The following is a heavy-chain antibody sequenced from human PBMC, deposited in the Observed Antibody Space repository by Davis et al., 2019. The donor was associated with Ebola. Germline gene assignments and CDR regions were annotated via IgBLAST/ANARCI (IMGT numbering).Heavy chain of an antibody. Sequence: PSETLSLTCTVSGDSVFSTIYYWGWIRQSPGKGLEWIASIYYSGLSYYSQSLRSRISISVDTSKNQFSLKLSAVAAADTAAYYCATRRGITTDVYFDHWGQGIPVTVSS. CDR3: ATRRGITTDVYFDH. CDR2: IYYSGLS. CDR1: GDSVFSTIYY. D-gene: IGHD1-1*01. J-gene: IGHJ4*02. V-gene: IGHV4-39*01.